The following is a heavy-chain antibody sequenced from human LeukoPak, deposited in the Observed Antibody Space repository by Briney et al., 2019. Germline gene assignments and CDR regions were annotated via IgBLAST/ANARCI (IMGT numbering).Heavy chain of an antibody. CDR1: GFIFNNFA. V-gene: IGHV3-23*01. CDR2: LSGSGRGT. D-gene: IGHD2-15*01. Sequence: GGSLTLSCVASGFIFNNFAMSWVRQAPGKGLEWVSTLSGSGRGTNYADSVKGRFIISRDNSKKTLSLQMSSLRAEDTAAYYCAKMYCRGPWCYTGGDDKFYGMDVWGQGTTVTVSS. CDR3: AKMYCRGPWCYTGGDDKFYGMDV. J-gene: IGHJ6*02.